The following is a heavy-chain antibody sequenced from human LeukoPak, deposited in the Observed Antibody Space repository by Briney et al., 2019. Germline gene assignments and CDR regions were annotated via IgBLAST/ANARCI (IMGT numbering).Heavy chain of an antibody. Sequence: ASVKVSCKASGYTFTSYGISWVRQAPGQGLEWMGWISAYNGNTNYAQKLQGRVTMTTDTSTSTAYMELRSLRSDDTAVYYCARDTTQTYYYDSSGPNNFDYWGQGTLVTASS. J-gene: IGHJ4*02. CDR3: ARDTTQTYYYDSSGPNNFDY. CDR1: GYTFTSYG. CDR2: ISAYNGNT. V-gene: IGHV1-18*01. D-gene: IGHD3-22*01.